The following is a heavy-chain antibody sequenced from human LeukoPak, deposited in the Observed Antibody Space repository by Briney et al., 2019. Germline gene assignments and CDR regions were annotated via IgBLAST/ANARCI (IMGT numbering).Heavy chain of an antibody. V-gene: IGHV3-23*01. CDR1: GFTFSSYA. Sequence: GGSLRLSCAASGFTFSSYAMSWVRQAPGKGLEWVSAISGSGGSTYYADSVKGRFTISRDNSKNTLYLQMNSLRAEDTAVYYCAKDRNDYGGNSPYFDYWGQGTLVTVFS. CDR3: AKDRNDYGGNSPYFDY. D-gene: IGHD4-23*01. J-gene: IGHJ4*02. CDR2: ISGSGGST.